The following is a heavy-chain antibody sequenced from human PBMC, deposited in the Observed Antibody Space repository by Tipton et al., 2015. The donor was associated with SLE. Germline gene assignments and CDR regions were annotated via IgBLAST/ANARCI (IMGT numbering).Heavy chain of an antibody. CDR2: IYYSGST. V-gene: IGHV4-59*12. Sequence: TLSLTCTVSGGSISSYYWSWIRQPPGQGLEWIGYIYYSGSTNHNPSLKRRVTISVDTPKNQFSLKLSSVTAAGTAVYYCSRGGVETVMAYYFDYWGQGTLVAVSS. CDR3: SRGGVETVMAYYFDY. CDR1: GGSISSYY. D-gene: IGHD5-18*01. J-gene: IGHJ4*02.